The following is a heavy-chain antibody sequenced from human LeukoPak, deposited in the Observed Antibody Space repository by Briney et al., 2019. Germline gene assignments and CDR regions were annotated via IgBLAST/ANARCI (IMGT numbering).Heavy chain of an antibody. V-gene: IGHV3-30*18. D-gene: IGHD2-2*01. CDR3: AKQWDCSSTSCLLDY. J-gene: IGHJ4*02. CDR1: GFTFSCYG. CDR2: ISYDGSNK. Sequence: GGSLRLSCGASGFTFSCYGMHWVRQAPGKGLEWVEGISYDGSNKYYADSVKGRFTISRDNSKNTLYLQTNSLRAEDTAVYYCAKQWDCSSTSCLLDYWGQGTLVTVSS.